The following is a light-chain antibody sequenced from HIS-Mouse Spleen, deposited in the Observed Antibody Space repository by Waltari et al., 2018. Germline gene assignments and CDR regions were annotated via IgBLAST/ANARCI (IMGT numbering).Light chain of an antibody. CDR1: NIGSKS. CDR3: QGWDSSSDHVV. J-gene: IGLJ2*01. CDR2: DDS. V-gene: IGLV3-21*03. Sequence: SYVLTQPPSVSVAPGKTARITCGGNNIGSKSVHWYQQKPGQAPVLVVYDDSDRPSGIAERFSGSNSGNTATLNISRVEAGDEADYYCQGWDSSSDHVVFGGGTKLTVL.